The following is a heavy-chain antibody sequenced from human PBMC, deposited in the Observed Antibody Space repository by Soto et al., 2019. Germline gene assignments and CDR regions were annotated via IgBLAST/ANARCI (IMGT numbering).Heavy chain of an antibody. CDR3: AKAIRFLDRALDN. V-gene: IGHV3-23*01. CDR2: ISGSGDVI. D-gene: IGHD3-9*01. J-gene: IGHJ4*02. Sequence: EVHLLESGGNLVQPGGSLRLSCAASGFTFSSYAMSWVRQAPGKGPEWVSSISGSGDVIHYADSVKGRFTISRDNSKNTLWLQMNSLRAEDTAVYYFAKAIRFLDRALDNWGQGALVTVSS. CDR1: GFTFSSYA.